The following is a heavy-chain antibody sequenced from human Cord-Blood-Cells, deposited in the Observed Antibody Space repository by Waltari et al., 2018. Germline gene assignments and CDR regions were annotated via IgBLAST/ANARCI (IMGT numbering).Heavy chain of an antibody. CDR1: GGSISSGGYY. CDR2: SYYSGST. V-gene: IGHV4-31*03. CDR3: AIFLYCSGGICYSGDY. D-gene: IGHD2-15*01. J-gene: IGHJ4*02. Sequence: QVQLQESGSGLVKPSQTLSLTCTVSGGSISSGGYYWSWIRQPPGKGLEWIGYSYYSGSTYSNTTLKSRVNIAVETSKNQFALKLSSVTAADTAVYYCAIFLYCSGGICYSGDYWGQGTLVTVS.